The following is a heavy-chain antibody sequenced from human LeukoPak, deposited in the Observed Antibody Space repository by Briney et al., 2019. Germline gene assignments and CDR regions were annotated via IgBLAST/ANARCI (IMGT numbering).Heavy chain of an antibody. V-gene: IGHV3-23*01. CDR2: ISGSGGST. CDR3: AKGGLAARQGGGDAFDI. J-gene: IGHJ3*02. Sequence: GGSLRLSCAASGFTFSSYAMGWVRQAPGKGLEWVSAISGSGGSTYYADSVKGRFTISRDNSKNTLYLQMNSLRAEDMALYYCAKGGLAARQGGGDAFDIWGQGTMVTVSS. D-gene: IGHD6-6*01. CDR1: GFTFSSYA.